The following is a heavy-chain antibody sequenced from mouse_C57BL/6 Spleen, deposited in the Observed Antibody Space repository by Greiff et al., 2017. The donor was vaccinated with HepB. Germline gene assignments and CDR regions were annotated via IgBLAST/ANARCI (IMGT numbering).Heavy chain of an antibody. V-gene: IGHV3-2*02. D-gene: IGHD1-2*01. J-gene: IGHJ2*01. CDR1: GYSITSGYG. Sequence: EVQLKESGPGLAKPSQSLSLTCTVPGYSITSGYGWNWIRQFPGNKLEWMGYISYSGSTNYNPSLKSRISITRDTSKNQFFLQLNSVTTEDTATYYCARTARIKYWGQGTTLTVSS. CDR2: ISYSGST. CDR3: ARTARIKY.